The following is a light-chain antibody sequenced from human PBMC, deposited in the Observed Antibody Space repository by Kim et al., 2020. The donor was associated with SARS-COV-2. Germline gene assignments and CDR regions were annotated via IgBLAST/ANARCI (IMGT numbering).Light chain of an antibody. CDR3: QAWDTATHVV. Sequence: SYELTQPPSVSVSPGQTASITCSGDKLGDRYACWYQQRPCRSPVLVIYEDDKRPSGIPERFSGSNSGNTATLTISGTQAMDEADYYCQAWDTATHVVFGGGTKLTVL. CDR2: EDD. V-gene: IGLV3-1*01. CDR1: KLGDRY. J-gene: IGLJ2*01.